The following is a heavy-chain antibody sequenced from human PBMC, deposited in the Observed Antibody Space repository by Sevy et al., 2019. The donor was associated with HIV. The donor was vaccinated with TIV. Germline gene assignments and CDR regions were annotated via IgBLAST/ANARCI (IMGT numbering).Heavy chain of an antibody. V-gene: IGHV3-30-3*01. D-gene: IGHD1-26*01. CDR3: AGDGGYSVKWYPLY. Sequence: GGSLRLSCAASGFAFSTHAMHWVRQAPGKGLEWVAVISYEGTETFYAASVEGRFTISRDNSKNMLSLQINSLGPEETAVYYWAGDGGYSVKWYPLYWGHGTLVTVSS. J-gene: IGHJ4*01. CDR1: GFAFSTHA. CDR2: ISYEGTET.